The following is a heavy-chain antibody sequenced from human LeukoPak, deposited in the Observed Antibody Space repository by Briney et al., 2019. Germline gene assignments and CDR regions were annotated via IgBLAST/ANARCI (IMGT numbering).Heavy chain of an antibody. J-gene: IGHJ4*02. D-gene: IGHD2-15*01. CDR3: ARGPNCSGGSRYRSRGGFDY. CDR2: INHSGST. Sequence: SETLSLTCAVYGGSFSGYYWSWIRQPPGKGLEWIGEINHSGSTNYNPSLKSRVTISVDTSKNQFSLKLSSVTAADTAVYYCARGPNCSGGSRYRSRGGFDYWGQGTLVTVSS. V-gene: IGHV4-34*01. CDR1: GGSFSGYY.